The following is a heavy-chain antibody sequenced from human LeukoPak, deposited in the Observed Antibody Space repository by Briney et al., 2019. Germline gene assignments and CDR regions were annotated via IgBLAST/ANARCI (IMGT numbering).Heavy chain of an antibody. Sequence: SVKVSCKASGGTFSSYAISWVRQAPGQGLEWMGGIIPIFGTANYAQKFQGRVTITADESTSTAYMELSSLRSEDTAVYYCAREHPYYYDSSGPDYWGQGTLVTVSS. CDR2: IIPIFGTA. CDR3: AREHPYYYDSSGPDY. J-gene: IGHJ4*02. V-gene: IGHV1-69*01. CDR1: GGTFSSYA. D-gene: IGHD3-22*01.